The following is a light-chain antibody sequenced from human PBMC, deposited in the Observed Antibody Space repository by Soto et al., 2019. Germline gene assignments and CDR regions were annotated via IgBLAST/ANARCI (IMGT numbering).Light chain of an antibody. Sequence: QSVLTQTPSVSGAPGQRITISCTGSSSNIGAGYDVHWYQQLTGTAPKLLIFGDSSRPSGVPDRFSDSKSGTSASLAITGLRSEDEADYYCQTDDSSLSMFVFGTGTKLTVL. CDR2: GDS. CDR3: QTDDSSLSMFV. V-gene: IGLV1-40*01. CDR1: SSNIGAGYD. J-gene: IGLJ1*01.